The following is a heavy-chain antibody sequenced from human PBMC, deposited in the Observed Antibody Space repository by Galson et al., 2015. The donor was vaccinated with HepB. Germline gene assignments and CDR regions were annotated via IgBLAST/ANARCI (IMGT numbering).Heavy chain of an antibody. CDR3: ARWGRVVIATRYWYFDL. CDR1: GFTFSSYA. D-gene: IGHD2-21*01. V-gene: IGHV3-23*01. CDR2: ISGSGGST. J-gene: IGHJ2*01. Sequence: SLRLSCAASGFTFSSYAMSWVRQAPGKGLEWVSVISGSGGSTYYADSVKGRFTISRDNSKNTLYLQMNSLRAEDTAVYYCARWGRVVIATRYWYFDLWGRGTLVTVSS.